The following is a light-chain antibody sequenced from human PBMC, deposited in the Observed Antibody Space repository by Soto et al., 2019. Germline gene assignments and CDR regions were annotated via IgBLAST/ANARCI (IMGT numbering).Light chain of an antibody. CDR3: LSHSGSSNV. CDR2: EVN. J-gene: IGLJ1*01. Sequence: QSALTQPPSASGSPGQSVAISCTGTSRDVGASDYVSWYQQRSGKAPKLLLYEVNKRPSGVPDRFSGSKSGNTASLTVSALQADDEADYYCLSHSGSSNVLGTGTKLTVL. V-gene: IGLV2-8*01. CDR1: SRDVGASDY.